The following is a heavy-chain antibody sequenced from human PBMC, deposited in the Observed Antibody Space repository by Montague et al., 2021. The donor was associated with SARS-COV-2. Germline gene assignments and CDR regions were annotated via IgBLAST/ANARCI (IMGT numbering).Heavy chain of an antibody. J-gene: IGHJ3*02. CDR3: ARARNHGFDI. V-gene: IGHV3-7*01. D-gene: IGHD2/OR15-2a*01. Sequence: SLSLSCAVSGLTLDRFVMSWVRQAPGKGLEWVANIHEDESKRFYLDSVKGRFTISRDSAKSLVYLQMNSLSPEDTSVYYCARARNHGFDIWGHGTTVTVSS. CDR1: GLTLDRFV. CDR2: IHEDESKR.